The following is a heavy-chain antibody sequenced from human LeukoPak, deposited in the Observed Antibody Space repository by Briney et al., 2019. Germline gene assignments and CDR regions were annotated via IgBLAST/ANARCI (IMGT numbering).Heavy chain of an antibody. Sequence: SETLSLTCTVSGGSISSYYWSWIRQPAGKGLEWIGRIYTSGSTNYNPSLKSRVTISVDKSKNQFSLKLSSVTAADTAVYYCARTLDFWSGYDYYYMDVWGKGTTVTASS. V-gene: IGHV4-4*07. CDR2: IYTSGST. CDR3: ARTLDFWSGYDYYYMDV. D-gene: IGHD3-3*01. J-gene: IGHJ6*03. CDR1: GGSISSYY.